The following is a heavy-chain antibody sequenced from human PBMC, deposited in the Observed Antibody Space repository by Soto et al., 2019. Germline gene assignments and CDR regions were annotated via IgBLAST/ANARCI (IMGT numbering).Heavy chain of an antibody. J-gene: IGHJ6*02. V-gene: IGHV3-30*18. CDR2: ISNDGSKK. CDR1: GFRFSDYG. D-gene: IGHD5-12*01. CDR3: AKTRRGYDMFFYGLDV. Sequence: QVHLVESGGGVVQPGRSLRLACAVPGFRFSDYGMHWVRQAPGKGLEWVAVISNDGSKKYYGDSGQGRFTISRDDSKSTVYVQMDSLKPEDTAVYYCAKTRRGYDMFFYGLDVWGQGTTVTVSS.